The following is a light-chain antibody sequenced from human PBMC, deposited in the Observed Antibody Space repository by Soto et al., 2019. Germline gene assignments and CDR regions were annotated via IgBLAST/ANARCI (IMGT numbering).Light chain of an antibody. J-gene: IGKJ2*01. Sequence: VMTQSPATLSVSPGARVTLSCRASQSISSNLAWYQQRPGQAPRLLIYGASIRGTGIPDRFSGSGSGTDFTLTISRLEPEDFAIYYCQQYGGVPYTFGQGTKVDI. CDR2: GAS. CDR3: QQYGGVPYT. V-gene: IGKV3-20*01. CDR1: QSISSN.